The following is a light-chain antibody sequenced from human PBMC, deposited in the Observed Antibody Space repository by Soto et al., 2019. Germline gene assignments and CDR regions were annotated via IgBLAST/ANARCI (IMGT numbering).Light chain of an antibody. Sequence: QSALTQPASVSGSPGQSITISCSRTSSDIGNYNYVSWYQQHPGKAPKLMIYDVSNRPSGVSNRFSGSKSGNTASLTISGLQPQDEADYYCSSYTSISTWVFGGGTKLTVL. CDR2: DVS. V-gene: IGLV2-14*03. CDR1: SSDIGNYNY. CDR3: SSYTSISTWV. J-gene: IGLJ2*01.